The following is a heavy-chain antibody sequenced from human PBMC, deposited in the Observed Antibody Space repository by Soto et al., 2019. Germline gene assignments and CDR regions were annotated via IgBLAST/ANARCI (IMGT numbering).Heavy chain of an antibody. J-gene: IGHJ4*02. Sequence: GESLKISXKGSGYSFTSYWIGWVRQMPGKGLEWMGTIYPGDSDTRYSPSFQGQVTISADKSISTAYLQWSSLKASDTAMYYCATQYSSGQDGDYFDYWGQGTLVTVSS. CDR1: GYSFTSYW. CDR3: ATQYSSGQDGDYFDY. CDR2: IYPGDSDT. D-gene: IGHD6-19*01. V-gene: IGHV5-51*01.